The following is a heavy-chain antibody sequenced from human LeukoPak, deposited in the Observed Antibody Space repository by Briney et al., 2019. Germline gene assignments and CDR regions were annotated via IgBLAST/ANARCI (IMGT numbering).Heavy chain of an antibody. V-gene: IGHV1-18*01. Sequence: ASVKVSCKASGYTFTSYGISWVRQAPGQGLEWMGWISAYNGNTNYAQKLQGRVTMTTDTSTSTAYMELRSLRSDDTAVYYCARERIVVVPAGRFDPWGQGTLVTVSS. CDR3: ARERIVVVPAGRFDP. CDR2: ISAYNGNT. D-gene: IGHD2-2*01. CDR1: GYTFTSYG. J-gene: IGHJ5*02.